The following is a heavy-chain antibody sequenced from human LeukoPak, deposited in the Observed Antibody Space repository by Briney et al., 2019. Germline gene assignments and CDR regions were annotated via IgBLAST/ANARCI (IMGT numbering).Heavy chain of an antibody. CDR2: IVVGSGNT. V-gene: IGHV1-58*02. Sequence: SVKVSCKASGLSFTSSVMQWMRQARGQRLEWIGWIVVGSGNTNYAQKFQERVTITRDMSTSTAYMELSSLRSEDTAVYYCAVRYYDFWRGYHSWGRGTLVTVSS. CDR3: AVRYYDFWRGYHS. D-gene: IGHD3-3*01. CDR1: GLSFTSSV. J-gene: IGHJ4*02.